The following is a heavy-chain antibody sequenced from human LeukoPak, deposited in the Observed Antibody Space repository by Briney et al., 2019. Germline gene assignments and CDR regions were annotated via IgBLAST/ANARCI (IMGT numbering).Heavy chain of an antibody. Sequence: PEGSLRLSCAASGFTFSYFWMHWVRQTPGKGLVWVSRINPDGSSTGHADAVKGRFTISRDNAKNTLSLQLSSLRADDTAVYYCVRGPFDIWGQGTMVTVSS. CDR2: INPDGSST. CDR1: GFTFSYFW. J-gene: IGHJ3*02. V-gene: IGHV3-74*01. CDR3: VRGPFDI.